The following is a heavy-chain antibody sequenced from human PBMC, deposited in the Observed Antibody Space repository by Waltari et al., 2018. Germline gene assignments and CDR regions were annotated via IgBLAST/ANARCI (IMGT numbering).Heavy chain of an antibody. D-gene: IGHD3-16*01. CDR2: INPSGGST. V-gene: IGHV1-46*01. Sequence: QVQLVQSGAEVKKPGASVKVSCKASGYTFTSYYMHWVRQAPGQGLEWMGIINPSGGSTSYAQKFQGRVTMTRDTSTSTVYMELSSRRSEDTAVYYCARDRVQWPVWGVVGSAGAFDIWGQGTMVTVSS. J-gene: IGHJ3*02. CDR3: ARDRVQWPVWGVVGSAGAFDI. CDR1: GYTFTSYY.